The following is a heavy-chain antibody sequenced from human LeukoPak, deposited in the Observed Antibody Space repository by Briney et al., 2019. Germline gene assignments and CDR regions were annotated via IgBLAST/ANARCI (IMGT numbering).Heavy chain of an antibody. J-gene: IGHJ5*02. CDR1: GDSISTSNSY. CDR3: ARGRLYSNYYWFDP. V-gene: IGHV4-39*01. D-gene: IGHD4-11*01. Sequence: PSETLSLTCTVSGDSISTSNSYWGWIRQPPGKGLEWIGSIYYSGSTYYNPSLKSRVTMSVDTSKNQFSLKLSSMTAADTAVYYCARGRLYSNYYWFDPWGQGTLVTVSS. CDR2: IYYSGST.